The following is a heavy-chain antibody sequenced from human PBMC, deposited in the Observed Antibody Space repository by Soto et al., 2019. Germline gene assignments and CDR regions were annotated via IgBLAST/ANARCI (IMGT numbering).Heavy chain of an antibody. V-gene: IGHV4-30-2*01. CDR3: ARVVDCSSTSCYKSGFWFDP. CDR2: IYHSGST. CDR1: GGSISSGGYS. J-gene: IGHJ5*02. D-gene: IGHD2-2*02. Sequence: QLQLQESGSGLVKPSQTLSLTCAVSGGSISSGGYSWSWIRQPPGKGLEWIGYIYHSGSTYYNPSLKSRVTISVDRSKNQISLKLSSVTAADTAVYYCARVVDCSSTSCYKSGFWFDPWGQGTLVTVSS.